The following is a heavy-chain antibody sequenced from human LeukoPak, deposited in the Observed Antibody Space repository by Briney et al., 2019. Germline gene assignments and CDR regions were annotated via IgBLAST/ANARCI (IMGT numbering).Heavy chain of an antibody. CDR2: IWYDGSNK. V-gene: IGHV3-33*01. Sequence: GGSLRLSCAASGFRFSGYGMYWVRQAPGKGLEWVAVIWYDGSNKYYADSVKGRFTISRDNSKNTVDLQMNSLRAEDTAVYYCARGVVVTAIRGIDYWGQGTLVTVSS. CDR1: GFRFSGYG. D-gene: IGHD2-21*02. CDR3: ARGVVVTAIRGIDY. J-gene: IGHJ4*02.